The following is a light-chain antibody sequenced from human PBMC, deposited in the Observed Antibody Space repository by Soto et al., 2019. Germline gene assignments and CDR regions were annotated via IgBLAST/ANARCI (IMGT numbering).Light chain of an antibody. CDR1: QSVRTY. J-gene: IGKJ1*01. V-gene: IGKV3-15*01. CDR2: GAS. CDR3: QQYNNWPGT. Sequence: VLTQSPVTLSLSPGERATLSCRASQSVRTYLAWYQVKPGQAPRLLIYGASTRATGIPARFSGSGSGTEFTLTISSLQSEDFAVYYCQQYNNWPGTFGQGTKVDI.